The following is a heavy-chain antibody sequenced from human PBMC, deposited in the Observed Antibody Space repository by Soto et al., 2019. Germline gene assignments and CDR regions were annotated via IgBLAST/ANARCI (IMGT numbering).Heavy chain of an antibody. Sequence: FPLVQSGAEVGNPGASVKLSCKASGFIFASYGITWVRQAPGQGLEWMGWITAANGNTNYAQNLQGRVTMTTDSSTSTAYMELWRLRSDDTAVYYCARGFSYGSYWYFDLWGRGTRVTVSS. CDR1: GFIFASYG. CDR2: ITAANGNT. D-gene: IGHD5-18*01. V-gene: IGHV1-18*04. J-gene: IGHJ2*01. CDR3: ARGFSYGSYWYFDL.